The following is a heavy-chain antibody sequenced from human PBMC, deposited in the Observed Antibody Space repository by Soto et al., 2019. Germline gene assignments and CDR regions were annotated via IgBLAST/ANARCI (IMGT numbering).Heavy chain of an antibody. CDR2: ISYDGSNK. D-gene: IGHD1-26*01. J-gene: IGHJ4*02. CDR1: GFNFSNHN. CDR3: AKVWEHTAAWFDY. Sequence: PGGSLRLSCAASGFNFSNHNMHWVRQAPGKGLEWVALISYDGSNKYYADSVKGRFTISRDNSKNTLYLQMNSLRAEDTAVYYCAKVWEHTAAWFDYWGQGTLVTVSS. V-gene: IGHV3-30*18.